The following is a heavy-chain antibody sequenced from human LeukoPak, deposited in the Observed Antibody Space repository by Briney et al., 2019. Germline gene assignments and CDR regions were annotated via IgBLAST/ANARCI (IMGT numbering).Heavy chain of an antibody. CDR3: ARGSNIAGYFDY. CDR1: GGTFSSYA. CDR2: IIPILGIA. D-gene: IGHD5-12*01. J-gene: IGHJ4*02. V-gene: IGHV1-69*04. Sequence: GASVTVSFKASGGTFSSYAISWVRQAPGQGLEWMGRIIPILGIANYAQKFQGRVTMTRDTSTSTVYMELSSLRSEDTAVYYCARGSNIAGYFDYWGQGTLVTVSS.